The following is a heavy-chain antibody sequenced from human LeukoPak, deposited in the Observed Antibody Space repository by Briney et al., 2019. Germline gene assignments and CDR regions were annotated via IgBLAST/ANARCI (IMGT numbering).Heavy chain of an antibody. CDR1: EFTFSSYG. J-gene: IGHJ1*01. CDR3: ARDQRPGWGEYFQH. D-gene: IGHD3-16*01. CDR2: IWYDGSNK. V-gene: IGHV3-33*01. Sequence: GGSLRLSCAASEFTFSSYGMHWVRQAPGKGLEWVAVIWYDGSNKYYADSVKGRFTISRDNSKNTVYLQMNSLRVEDTAVYYCARDQRPGWGEYFQHWGQGTLVTVSS.